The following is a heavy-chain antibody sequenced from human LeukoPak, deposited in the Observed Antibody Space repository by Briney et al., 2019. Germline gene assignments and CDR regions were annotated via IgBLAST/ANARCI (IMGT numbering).Heavy chain of an antibody. CDR3: ARVAAMAFFDY. J-gene: IGHJ4*02. Sequence: PGGSLRLSCKGSGXSFTSYWISWVRQMPGKGLEWMGRIDPSDSYTNYSPSFQGHVTISADKSTSTAYLQWSSLKASDTAMYYCARVAAMAFFDYWGQGTLVTVSS. V-gene: IGHV5-10-1*01. D-gene: IGHD5-18*01. CDR1: GXSFTSYW. CDR2: IDPSDSYT.